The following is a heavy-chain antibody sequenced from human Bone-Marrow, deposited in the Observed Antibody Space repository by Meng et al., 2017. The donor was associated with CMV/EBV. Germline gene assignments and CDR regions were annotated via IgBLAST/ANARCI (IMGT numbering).Heavy chain of an antibody. CDR2: IIPILGIA. D-gene: IGHD1-7*01. CDR1: GDTFSSYA. Sequence: SVKVSCKASGDTFSSYAIGWVRQAPGQGLEWMGGIIPILGIANYAQKFQGRVTITADKSTSTAYMELSSLRSEDTAVYYCARETNYIVPILSNYYYHGMGVWGQGTTVTVSS. J-gene: IGHJ6*02. V-gene: IGHV1-69*10. CDR3: ARETNYIVPILSNYYYHGMGV.